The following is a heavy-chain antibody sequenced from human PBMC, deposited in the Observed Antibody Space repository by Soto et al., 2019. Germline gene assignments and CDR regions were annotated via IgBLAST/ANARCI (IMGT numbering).Heavy chain of an antibody. CDR1: GGTFSSYA. J-gene: IGHJ6*02. V-gene: IGHV1-69*12. D-gene: IGHD3-3*01. CDR3: AIRFLEWLPRGRGYYYYGMDL. Sequence: QVQLVQSGAEVKKPGSSVKVSCKASGGTFSSYAISWVRQAPGQGLEWMGGIIPIFGTANYAQKFQGRVTISGDESTSTAYMEVSSLRSEDTAVYYCAIRFLEWLPRGRGYYYYGMDLWGQGTTVTVSS. CDR2: IIPIFGTA.